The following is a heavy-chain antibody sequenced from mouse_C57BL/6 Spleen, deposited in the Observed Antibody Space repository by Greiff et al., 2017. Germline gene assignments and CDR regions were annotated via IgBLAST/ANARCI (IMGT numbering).Heavy chain of an antibody. CDR2: INPGSGGT. J-gene: IGHJ3*01. Sequence: QVQLQQSGAELVRPGTSVKVSCKASGYAFTNYLIEWVKQRPGQGLEWIGVINPGSGGTNYNEKFKGKATLTADKSSSTAYMQLSSLTSEDSAVYFCARSDYYGSIPFGCWGNGTLVTFA. CDR1: GYAFTNYL. D-gene: IGHD1-1*01. V-gene: IGHV1-54*01. CDR3: ARSDYYGSIPFGC.